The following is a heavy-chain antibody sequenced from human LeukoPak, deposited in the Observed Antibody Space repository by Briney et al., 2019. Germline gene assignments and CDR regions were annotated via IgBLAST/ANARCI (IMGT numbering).Heavy chain of an antibody. D-gene: IGHD3-22*01. Sequence: GGSLRLSCAASGFTFSSYGMHRVRQAPGKGLEWVAFIRYDGSNKYYADSVKGRFTISRDNSKNTLYLQMNSLRAEDTAVYYCAKLPDSSGYYSLDYWGQGTLVTVSS. V-gene: IGHV3-30*02. CDR3: AKLPDSSGYYSLDY. CDR1: GFTFSSYG. J-gene: IGHJ4*02. CDR2: IRYDGSNK.